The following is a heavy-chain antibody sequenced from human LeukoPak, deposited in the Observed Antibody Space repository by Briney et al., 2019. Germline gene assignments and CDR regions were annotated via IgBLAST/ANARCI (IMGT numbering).Heavy chain of an antibody. D-gene: IGHD2-15*01. Sequence: SETLSLTCAVSGRSLRGYYWSWIRQAPGKGLEWIGQIDHSGSTYYNPSLKSRLTISIDTSKNQFSLKLSSVTAADTAVYYCARDTIGIAASGAGHWGPGTLVTVSS. CDR3: ARDTIGIAASGAGH. J-gene: IGHJ4*02. CDR2: IDHSGST. CDR1: GRSLRGYY. V-gene: IGHV4-34*01.